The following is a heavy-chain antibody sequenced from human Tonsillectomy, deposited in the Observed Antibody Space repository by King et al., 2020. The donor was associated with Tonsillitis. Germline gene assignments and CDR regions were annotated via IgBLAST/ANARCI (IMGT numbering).Heavy chain of an antibody. CDR3: AKALGYCSGGSCYSPPPGYPNS. V-gene: IGHV3-23*04. CDR2: ITGSGGST. Sequence: VQLVESGGGSVQPGGSLKLSCAASGFTFSSYAMSWVRQAPGKGLEWVSLITGSGGSTSYADSVKGRFTTSRDNSKNTVYLQMNSLRAEDTAVYYCAKALGYCSGGSCYSPPPGYPNSWGQGTLVTVSS. D-gene: IGHD2-15*01. CDR1: GFTFSSYA. J-gene: IGHJ4*02.